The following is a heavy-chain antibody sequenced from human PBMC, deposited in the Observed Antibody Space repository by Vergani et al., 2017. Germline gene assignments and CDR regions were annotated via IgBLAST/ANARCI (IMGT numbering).Heavy chain of an antibody. Sequence: QVQLVQSGAEVKKPGSSVKVSCKASGGTFSSYTISWVRQAPGQGLEWMGRIIPILGIANYAQKFQGRVTITADKSTSTAYMELSSLRSEDTAVYYCAWAGTSGGWFDPWGQGTLVTVSS. CDR1: GGTFSSYT. D-gene: IGHD1-1*01. CDR3: AWAGTSGGWFDP. V-gene: IGHV1-69*02. CDR2: IIPILGIA. J-gene: IGHJ5*02.